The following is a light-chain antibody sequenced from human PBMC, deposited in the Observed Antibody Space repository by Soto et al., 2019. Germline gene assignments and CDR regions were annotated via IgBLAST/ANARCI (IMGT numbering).Light chain of an antibody. V-gene: IGKV1-5*01. J-gene: IGKJ3*01. CDR1: QSISGW. CDR2: DAS. Sequence: DIPITQSPSTLSASVGDRVTITCRASQSISGWLAWYQQKPGKAPKLLIYDASSLESGVPSRFSGSGSGTEFTLTINSLQPDDFATYYCQQYYSYSTFGPGTKLDVK. CDR3: QQYYSYST.